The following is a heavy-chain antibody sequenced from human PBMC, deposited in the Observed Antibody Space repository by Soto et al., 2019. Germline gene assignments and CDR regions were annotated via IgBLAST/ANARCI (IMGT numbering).Heavy chain of an antibody. D-gene: IGHD3-3*01. CDR1: GGSISSGGYS. CDR2: IYRSGST. CDR3: ARASQDDFWSGYYLFDY. J-gene: IGHJ4*02. V-gene: IGHV4-30-2*01. Sequence: QLQLQESGSGLVKPSQTLSLTCAVSGGSISSGGYSWSWIRQPPGKGLEWIGYIYRSGSTYYNPSLTSRVTISVDRYQNQFSLKLSSVTAADTAVYYCARASQDDFWSGYYLFDYWGQGTLVTVSS.